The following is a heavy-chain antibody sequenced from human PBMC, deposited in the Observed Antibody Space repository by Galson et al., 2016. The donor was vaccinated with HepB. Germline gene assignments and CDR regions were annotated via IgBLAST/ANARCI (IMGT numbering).Heavy chain of an antibody. Sequence: PALVKPTQTLTLTCTFSGFSLSTRGVGVGWIRQPPGEALEWLTLIYWDDDKRYNPSLKSRLTVTKDTPKSQVVLTMTNVDPVDTATYYCARAYCGGDCLSYNILYQYGLDVWGQGTTVTVSS. D-gene: IGHD2-21*01. CDR2: IYWDDDK. CDR1: GFSLSTRGVG. J-gene: IGHJ6*02. CDR3: ARAYCGGDCLSYNILYQYGLDV. V-gene: IGHV2-5*02.